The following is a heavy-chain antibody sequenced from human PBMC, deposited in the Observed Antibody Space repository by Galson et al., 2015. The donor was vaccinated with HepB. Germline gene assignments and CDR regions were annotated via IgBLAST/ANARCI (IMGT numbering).Heavy chain of an antibody. Sequence: SVKVSCKASGGTFSSYAISWVRQAPGQGLEWMGGIIPIFGTANYAQKFQGRVTITADESTSTAYMELSSLRSEDTAVYYCARVLVGATYYFDYWGQGTLVTVSS. CDR3: ARVLVGATYYFDY. V-gene: IGHV1-69*13. J-gene: IGHJ4*02. CDR1: GGTFSSYA. D-gene: IGHD1-26*01. CDR2: IIPIFGTA.